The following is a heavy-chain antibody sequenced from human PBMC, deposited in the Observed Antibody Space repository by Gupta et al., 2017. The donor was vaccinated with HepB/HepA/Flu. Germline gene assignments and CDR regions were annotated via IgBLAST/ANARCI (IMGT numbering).Heavy chain of an antibody. D-gene: IGHD4-17*01. J-gene: IGHJ3*02. CDR2: ISSSGNSV. CDR1: GLTFSSYN. Sequence: EVQLVESGGGLVQPGRSLRLSCAVSGLTFSSYNMHWVRQAPGKGLEWLSYISSSGNSVFYTDSVRGRFTISRDNAKNSLNLQMSNLRDEDTAVYYCATNGTTMTTAPFPAFDIWGQGTMVTVSS. V-gene: IGHV3-48*02. CDR3: ATNGTTMTTAPFPAFDI.